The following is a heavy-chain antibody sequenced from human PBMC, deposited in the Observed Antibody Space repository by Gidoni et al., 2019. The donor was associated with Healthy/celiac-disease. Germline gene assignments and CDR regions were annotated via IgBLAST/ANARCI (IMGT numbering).Heavy chain of an antibody. D-gene: IGHD4-17*01. V-gene: IGHV5-51*01. CDR3: ARRPRYGDPHFDY. CDR2: IYPGDSDT. J-gene: IGHJ4*02. Sequence: EVQLVQSGAEVKKPGESLKISCKGSGYSFTSYWIGWVRRRPGKGREWMGIIYPGDSDTRYSPSFQGQVTISADKSISTAYLQWSSLKASDTAMCYCARRPRYGDPHFDYWGQGTLVTVSS. CDR1: GYSFTSYW.